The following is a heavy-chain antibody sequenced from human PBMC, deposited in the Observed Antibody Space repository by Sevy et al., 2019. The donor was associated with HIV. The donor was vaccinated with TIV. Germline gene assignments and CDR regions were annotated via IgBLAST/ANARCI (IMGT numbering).Heavy chain of an antibody. J-gene: IGHJ3*02. V-gene: IGHV3-48*03. Sequence: GGSLRLSCAASGFTFSSYEMNWVRQAPGKGLEWVSYISSSGSTIYYADSVKGRFTISRDNAKNSLYLQMNSLRAEDTAVYYCARDANYYGSGNSLDIWRQGTMVTVSS. D-gene: IGHD3-10*01. CDR1: GFTFSSYE. CDR3: ARDANYYGSGNSLDI. CDR2: ISSSGSTI.